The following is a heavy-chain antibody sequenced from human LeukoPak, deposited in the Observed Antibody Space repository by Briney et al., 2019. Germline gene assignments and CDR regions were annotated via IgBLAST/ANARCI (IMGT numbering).Heavy chain of an antibody. J-gene: IGHJ4*02. D-gene: IGHD5-18*01. CDR2: IWYDGSNK. CDR3: AKDRSYGYYFDY. CDR1: GFTFSSYG. Sequence: GRSLRLSCAASGFTFSSYGMHWVRQAPGKGLEWVAVIWYDGSNKYYADSVKGRLNISRDNSKNTLYLQMNSLRAEDTAVYYCAKDRSYGYYFDYWGQGTLVTVSS. V-gene: IGHV3-33*06.